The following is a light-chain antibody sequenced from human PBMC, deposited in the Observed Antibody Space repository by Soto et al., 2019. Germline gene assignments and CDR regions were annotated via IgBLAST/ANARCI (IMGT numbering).Light chain of an antibody. CDR1: QTIYSW. CDR3: QQYNSYSWT. Sequence: DIQMTQSPSTLSASVGDRVIITCRASQTIYSWLAWYQQKPGKAPKLLIYKASSLESGAPPRFSGSGSGTEFTLTISSLQPDDSATYYCQQYNSYSWTCGQGTKVEIK. V-gene: IGKV1-5*03. CDR2: KAS. J-gene: IGKJ1*01.